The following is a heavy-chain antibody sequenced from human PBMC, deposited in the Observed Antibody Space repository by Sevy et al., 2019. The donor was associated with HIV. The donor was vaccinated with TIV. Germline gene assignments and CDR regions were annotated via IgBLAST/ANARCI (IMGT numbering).Heavy chain of an antibody. Sequence: GGSLRLSCVTSGLTFGLYWMSWVRQAPGKGLEWVANINTDGREKYYVDSVTGRFTLSRDNAKNSLYLQMNSLRAEDTAVYYCASSLSKHLGTFDIWGRRTMVTVSS. CDR1: GLTFGLYW. CDR3: ASSLSKHLGTFDI. V-gene: IGHV3-7*01. D-gene: IGHD3-16*01. CDR2: INTDGREK. J-gene: IGHJ3*02.